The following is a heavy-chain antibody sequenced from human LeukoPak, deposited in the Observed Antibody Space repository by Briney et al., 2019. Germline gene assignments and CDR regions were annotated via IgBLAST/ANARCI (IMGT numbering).Heavy chain of an antibody. CDR1: GFTFSNAW. V-gene: IGHV3-15*01. J-gene: IGHJ4*02. D-gene: IGHD2-15*01. CDR2: IKSKTDGGTT. Sequence: GGSLRLSCAASGFTFSNAWMSWVRQAPGEGLEWVGRIKSKTDGGTTDYAAPVKGRFTISRDDLKNTLYLQMNSLKTEDTAVYYCTTDLYRGYCSGGSCHGDYWGQGTLVTVSS. CDR3: TTDLYRGYCSGGSCHGDY.